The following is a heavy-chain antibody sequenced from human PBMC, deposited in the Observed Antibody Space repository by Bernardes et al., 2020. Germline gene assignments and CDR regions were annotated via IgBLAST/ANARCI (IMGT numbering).Heavy chain of an antibody. J-gene: IGHJ5*02. CDR2: TYYSGST. D-gene: IGHD3-3*01. Sequence: SETLSLTCTVSGGSISSYYWSWIRQPPGKGLEWIGYTYYSGSTNYNPSLKSRVTISVDTSKNQFSLKLSSVTAADTAVYYCARDGGRTDFWSGYYAWFDPWGQGTLVTVSS. CDR3: ARDGGRTDFWSGYYAWFDP. V-gene: IGHV4-59*01. CDR1: GGSISSYY.